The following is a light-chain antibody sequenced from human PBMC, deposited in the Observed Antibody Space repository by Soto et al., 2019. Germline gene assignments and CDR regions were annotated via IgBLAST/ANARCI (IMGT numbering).Light chain of an antibody. CDR1: QSVSSNY. CDR2: GAS. J-gene: IGKJ2*01. Sequence: EIELTQSPGTLSLSPGERATLSCRASQSVSSNYLAWYQHKPGQAPSLLIYGASSRASDIPDRFRGSGSGTDFTLTISRLEPEDFAVYYCQQYGSSAPYTFGQGTKLEIK. V-gene: IGKV3-20*01. CDR3: QQYGSSAPYT.